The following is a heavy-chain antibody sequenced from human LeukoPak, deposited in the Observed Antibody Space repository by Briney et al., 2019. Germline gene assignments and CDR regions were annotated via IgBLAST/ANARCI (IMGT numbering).Heavy chain of an antibody. CDR1: GGSVTSCTYY. D-gene: IGHD4-23*01. CDR3: ARHKEYGGNPTFDF. J-gene: IGHJ4*02. V-gene: IGHV4-39*01. CDR2: MYYSGNT. Sequence: SETLSLTCTVSGGSVTSCTYYWAWIRQPPGQGLDWITTMYYSGNTYYNPSLRSFVTISVDTYKNQFSLELDSVTAADTAVYYCARHKEYGGNPTFDFWGQGTLVTVSS.